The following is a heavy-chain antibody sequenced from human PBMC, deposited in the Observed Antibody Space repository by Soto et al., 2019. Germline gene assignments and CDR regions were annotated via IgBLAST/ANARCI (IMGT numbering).Heavy chain of an antibody. CDR1: GCNFPDYG. CDR2: FTGGHGKT. CDR3: TRWNGFGDS. D-gene: IGHD1-1*01. J-gene: IGHJ4*02. Sequence: EVQLLESGGGSVQPGGSLKLSCGVSGCNFPDYGVTWVRQPPGKGLEWVSGFTGGHGKTFYADSVRGRFTLSREDSRNMVYLQMDSLRVEDTAVYYCTRWNGFGDSWGQGTLVTVAP. V-gene: IGHV3-23*01.